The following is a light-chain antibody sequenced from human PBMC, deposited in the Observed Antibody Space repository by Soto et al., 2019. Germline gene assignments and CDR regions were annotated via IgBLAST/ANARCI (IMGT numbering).Light chain of an antibody. Sequence: IQLTQSPSSLSASVGDRVTITCRASQDISSFLAWYQQKPGKAPKLLIFAASTLQSGVPSRFSGSGSGTDFTLTSSSLQPVDFATCYCQHTESYPSTFGGGTQVEIK. V-gene: IGKV1-9*01. CDR1: QDISSF. J-gene: IGKJ4*01. CDR3: QHTESYPST. CDR2: AAS.